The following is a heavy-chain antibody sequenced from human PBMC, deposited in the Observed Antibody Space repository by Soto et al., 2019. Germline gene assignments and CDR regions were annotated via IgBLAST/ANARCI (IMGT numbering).Heavy chain of an antibody. Sequence: GGSLRLSCVASGFTFSNYDMSWVRQAPGKGLEWVSGISGSGGTTYYADSVKGRFTMSRDNSKNTLYLQVNSPRSEDTAVYYCAKEDSSGFSAYYFDHWGQGTLVTVSS. D-gene: IGHD3-22*01. CDR2: ISGSGGTT. CDR1: GFTFSNYD. J-gene: IGHJ4*02. V-gene: IGHV3-23*01. CDR3: AKEDSSGFSAYYFDH.